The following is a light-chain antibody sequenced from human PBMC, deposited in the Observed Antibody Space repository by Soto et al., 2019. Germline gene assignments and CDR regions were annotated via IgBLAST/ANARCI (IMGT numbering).Light chain of an antibody. J-gene: IGLJ3*02. CDR2: DDN. Sequence: QSVLTQPPSVSAAPGQTVTISCSGSSSNIGNNYVSWYQQLPGTAPKLLIYDDNKRPSGIPDRFSGSKSGTSATLGITGLQTGDEAEYYCGAWDSSLRAVVFGGGTKLTVL. CDR1: SSNIGNNY. V-gene: IGLV1-51*01. CDR3: GAWDSSLRAVV.